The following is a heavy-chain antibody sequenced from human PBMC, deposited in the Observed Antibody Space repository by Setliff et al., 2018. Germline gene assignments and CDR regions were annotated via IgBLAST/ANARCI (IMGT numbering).Heavy chain of an antibody. CDR2: MNPNSGNT. J-gene: IGHJ4*02. CDR3: AMKGGDFPSSWYTFDY. Sequence: GASVKVSCKASGYTFTSYDINWVRQATGQGLEWMGWMNPNSGNTGYAQKFQGRVTMTRNTSISTAYMELSSLRSEDTAVYYCAMKGGDFPSSWYTFDYWGQGTLVTVS. D-gene: IGHD6-13*01. CDR1: GYTFTSYD. V-gene: IGHV1-8*01.